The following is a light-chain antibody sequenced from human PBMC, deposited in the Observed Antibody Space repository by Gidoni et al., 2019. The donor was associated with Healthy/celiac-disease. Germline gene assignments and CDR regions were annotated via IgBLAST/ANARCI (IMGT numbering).Light chain of an antibody. J-gene: IGKJ2*01. CDR2: LGS. Sequence: DIVMTQSPLSLPVTPGDTASITCRSSQSLLHSNGYNYLDWYLQKPGQSPQLLIYLGSNRASGVPDKFSGSGSGTDFTLKISRVEAEDVGVYYCMQALQTPNTFGQGTKLEIK. CDR1: QSLLHSNGYNY. CDR3: MQALQTPNT. V-gene: IGKV2-28*01.